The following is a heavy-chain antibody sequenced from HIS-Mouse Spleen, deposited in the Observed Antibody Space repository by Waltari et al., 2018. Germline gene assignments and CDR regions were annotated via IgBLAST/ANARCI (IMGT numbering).Heavy chain of an antibody. CDR2: INHSGST. CDR1: GWSFSGYY. V-gene: IGHV4-34*01. CDR3: ARALLRYFDWFDP. J-gene: IGHJ5*02. Sequence: QVQLQQWGAGLLKPSETLSLTCAVYGWSFSGYYWSWILQPPGKGLEWIGEINHSGSTNYNPSLKSRVTISVDTSKNQFSLKLSSVTAADTAVYYCARALLRYFDWFDPWGQGTLVTVSS. D-gene: IGHD3-9*01.